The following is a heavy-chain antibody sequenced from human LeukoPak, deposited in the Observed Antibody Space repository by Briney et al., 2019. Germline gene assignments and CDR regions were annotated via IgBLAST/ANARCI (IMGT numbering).Heavy chain of an antibody. CDR3: ARSFPPYWYFDL. CDR1: GFTFSSYS. V-gene: IGHV3-21*01. CDR2: ISSSSSYI. J-gene: IGHJ2*01. Sequence: GGSLRLSCAASGFTFSSYSMNWVRQAPGKGLEWVSPISSSSSYIYYADSVKGRFTISRDNAKNSLYLQMYSLRAEDTAVYYCARSFPPYWYFDLWGRGTLVTVSS. D-gene: IGHD2-21*01.